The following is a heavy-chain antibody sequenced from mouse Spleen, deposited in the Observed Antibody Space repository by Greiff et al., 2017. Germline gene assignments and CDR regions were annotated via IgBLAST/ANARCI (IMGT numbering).Heavy chain of an antibody. CDR1: GYAFTNYL. CDR2: INPGSGGT. J-gene: IGHJ2*01. D-gene: IGHD1-2*01. V-gene: IGHV1-54*01. CDR3: ARSRLLYYFDY. Sequence: VQVVESGAELVRPGTSVKVSCKASGYAFTNYLIEWVKQRPGQGLEWIGVINPGSGGTNYNEKFKGKATLTADKSSSTAYMQLSSLTSDDSAVYFCARSRLLYYFDYWGQGTTLTVSS.